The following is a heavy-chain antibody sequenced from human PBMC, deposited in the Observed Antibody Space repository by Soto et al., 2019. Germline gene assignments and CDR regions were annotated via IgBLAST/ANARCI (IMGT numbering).Heavy chain of an antibody. D-gene: IGHD1-1*01. Sequence: GGFLRLSCAASGFIFINYWMHWVRQVPGKGLVWISRINIHGNTTSYADSVKGRFTVSRDNDKNTLFLEMKSLRAEDTGVYYCARVGNNFAFDYWGQGALVTVSS. CDR2: INIHGNTT. CDR3: ARVGNNFAFDY. J-gene: IGHJ4*02. CDR1: GFIFINYW. V-gene: IGHV3-74*01.